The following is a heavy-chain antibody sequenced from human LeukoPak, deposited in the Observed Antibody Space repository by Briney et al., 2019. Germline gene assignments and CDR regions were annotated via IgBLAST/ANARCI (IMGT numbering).Heavy chain of an antibody. J-gene: IGHJ4*02. CDR2: ISSSSSYI. Sequence: GGSLRLSCAASGFTFSSYSVNWVRQAPGKGLEWVSSISSSSSYIYYADSVKGRFTISRDNAKNSLYLQMNSLRAEDTAVYYCARDLPRVVAASLDYWGQGTLVTVSS. V-gene: IGHV3-21*04. CDR3: ARDLPRVVAASLDY. D-gene: IGHD2-15*01. CDR1: GFTFSSYS.